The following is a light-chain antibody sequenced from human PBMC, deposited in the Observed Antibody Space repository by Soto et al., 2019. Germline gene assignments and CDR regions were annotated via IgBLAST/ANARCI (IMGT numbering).Light chain of an antibody. V-gene: IGKV4-1*01. Sequence: DIVITESPYSLAVSLGERATINCKSSQSVLYSSNNKNYLSWYQQRPGQSPRRLIYEVSHRDSGVPDRFSGSGSGTDFTLRISRVEAGDVGIYYCFQGTSWPGTFGQGTKVDIK. CDR3: FQGTSWPGT. CDR1: QSVLYSSNNKNY. J-gene: IGKJ1*01. CDR2: EVS.